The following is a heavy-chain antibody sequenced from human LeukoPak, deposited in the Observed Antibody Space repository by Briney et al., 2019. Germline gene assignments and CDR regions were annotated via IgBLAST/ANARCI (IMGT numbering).Heavy chain of an antibody. J-gene: IGHJ4*02. D-gene: IGHD3-22*01. CDR1: GYTFTGYY. Sequence: ASVKVSCKASGYTFTGYYMHWVRQAPGQGLEWMGWINPNSGGTNYAQKFQGRVTMTRDTFISTAYMELSRLRSDDTAVYYCVYYDSSGYASGFDYWGQGTLVTVSS. CDR3: VYYDSSGYASGFDY. CDR2: INPNSGGT. V-gene: IGHV1-2*02.